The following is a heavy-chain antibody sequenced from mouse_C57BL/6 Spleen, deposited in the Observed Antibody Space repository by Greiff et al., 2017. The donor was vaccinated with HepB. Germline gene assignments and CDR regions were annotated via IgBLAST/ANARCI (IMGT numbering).Heavy chain of an antibody. D-gene: IGHD2-3*01. J-gene: IGHJ4*01. CDR1: GYSITSGYY. V-gene: IGHV3-6*01. CDR3: AIDGLLKAHYYAMDY. Sequence: ESGPGLVKPSQSLSLTCSVTGYSITSGYYWNWIRQFPGNKLEWMGYISYDGSNNYNPSLKNRISITRDTSKNQFFLKLNSVTTEDTATYYCAIDGLLKAHYYAMDYWGQGTSVTVSS. CDR2: ISYDGSN.